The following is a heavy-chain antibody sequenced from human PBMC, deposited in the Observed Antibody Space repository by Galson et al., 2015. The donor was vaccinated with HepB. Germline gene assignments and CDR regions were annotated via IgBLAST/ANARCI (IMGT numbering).Heavy chain of an antibody. Sequence: SLRLSCAASGFTFSNAWMSWVRQAPGKGLEWVGRIKSKTDGGTTDYAAPVKGRFTISRDDSKNTLYLQMNSLKTEDTAVYYCTTSLGDPYYDILTGYLPWDYWGQGTLVTVSS. CDR2: IKSKTDGGTT. D-gene: IGHD3-9*01. CDR1: GFTFSNAW. CDR3: TTSLGDPYYDILTGYLPWDY. J-gene: IGHJ4*02. V-gene: IGHV3-15*01.